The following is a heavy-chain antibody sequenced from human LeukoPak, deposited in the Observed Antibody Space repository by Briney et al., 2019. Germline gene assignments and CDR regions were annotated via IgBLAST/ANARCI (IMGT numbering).Heavy chain of an antibody. CDR1: GFTFSSYA. D-gene: IGHD3-9*01. CDR3: ARDPALRYFDWSKPYGMDV. Sequence: GRSLRLSCAASGFTFSSYAMHWVRQAPGKGLEWVAVISYDGSNKYYADSVKGRFTISRDNSKSTLYLQMNSLRAEDTAVYYCARDPALRYFDWSKPYGMDVWGQGTTVTVSS. J-gene: IGHJ6*02. V-gene: IGHV3-30*04. CDR2: ISYDGSNK.